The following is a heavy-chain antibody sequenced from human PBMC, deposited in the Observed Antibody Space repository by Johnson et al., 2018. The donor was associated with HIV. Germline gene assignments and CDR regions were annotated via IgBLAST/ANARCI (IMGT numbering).Heavy chain of an antibody. Sequence: VQLVESGGGLVQPGGSLRLSCAASGFTFSSYWMTWVRQAPGKGLEWVANIKQDGSEKHYVDSVKGRFTISRDNSKNTVYLLMNSLRGEDTAVYYCARILLGYCRAWGQGTMDTVSS. CDR3: ARILLGYCRA. CDR1: GFTFSSYW. D-gene: IGHD2-15*01. J-gene: IGHJ3*01. V-gene: IGHV3-7*05. CDR2: IKQDGSEK.